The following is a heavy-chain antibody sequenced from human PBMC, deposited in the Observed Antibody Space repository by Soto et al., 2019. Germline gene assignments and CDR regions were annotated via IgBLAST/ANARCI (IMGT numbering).Heavy chain of an antibody. CDR3: ARIGMDYGGNDFDL. J-gene: IGHJ2*01. Sequence: QVQLVQSGAEVKKPGASVKVSCKASGYTFTSYDINWVRQATGQGLEWMGWMNPNSGNTGYAQKFQGRITMTRNTSISTAYMELSRLRSEDTAVYYCARIGMDYGGNDFDLWGRGTLVTVSS. CDR1: GYTFTSYD. D-gene: IGHD4-17*01. V-gene: IGHV1-8*01. CDR2: MNPNSGNT.